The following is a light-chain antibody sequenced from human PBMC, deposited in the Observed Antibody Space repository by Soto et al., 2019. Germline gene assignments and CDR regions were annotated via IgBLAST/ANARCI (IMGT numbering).Light chain of an antibody. V-gene: IGLV2-14*01. CDR3: GSYTSSTTLV. CDR1: SSDVGGYNS. Sequence: QSALTQPASVSGSPGQSITISCTGTSSDVGGYNSVSWYQQHPGKAPKVMIYDVTNRPSGVSSRFSGSKSGNTASLTISGLQAEDEADYYCGSYTSSTTLVFGGGTNLTVL. CDR2: DVT. J-gene: IGLJ2*01.